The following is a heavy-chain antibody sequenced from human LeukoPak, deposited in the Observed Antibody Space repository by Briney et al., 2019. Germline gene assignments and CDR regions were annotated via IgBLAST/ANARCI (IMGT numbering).Heavy chain of an antibody. CDR3: ATDQRYAFDY. V-gene: IGHV3-33*01. CDR2: IWYDGSNK. Sequence: PGGSLRLSCAASGFSFSSYGMHWVRQAPGKGLEWVAVIWYDGSNKNYADSVKGRFTISRDDAKNTLYLHMNSLRDDDTAVYYCATDQRYAFDYWGQGILVTVSS. J-gene: IGHJ4*02. CDR1: GFSFSSYG. D-gene: IGHD3-9*01.